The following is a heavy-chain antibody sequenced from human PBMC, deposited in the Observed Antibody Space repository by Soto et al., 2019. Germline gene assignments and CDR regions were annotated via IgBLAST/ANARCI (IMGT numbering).Heavy chain of an antibody. CDR3: ARDLGYYESSGYFDY. D-gene: IGHD3-22*01. J-gene: IGHJ4*02. CDR2: ISSTSSII. V-gene: IGHV3-11*01. CDR1: GFTFSDYY. Sequence: GGSLRLSCAASGFTFSDYYMSWIRQAPGKGLEWVAYISSTSSIIYDADSVKGRFTISRDNAKNSLFLQMNSLRAEDTAVYYCARDLGYYESSGYFDYWGQGTLVTVSS.